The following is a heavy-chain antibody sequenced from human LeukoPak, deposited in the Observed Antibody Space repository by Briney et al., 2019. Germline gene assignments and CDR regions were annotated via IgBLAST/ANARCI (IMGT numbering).Heavy chain of an antibody. Sequence: KPSEPLSLTCAVYGGSFSGYYWSWIRQPPGKGLEWIGEINHSGSTNYNPSLKSRVTISVDTSKNQFSLKLSSVTAADTAVYYCARVYSYYYGSGTKRNWFDPWGQGTLVTVSS. CDR2: INHSGST. V-gene: IGHV4-34*01. J-gene: IGHJ5*02. CDR3: ARVYSYYYGSGTKRNWFDP. D-gene: IGHD3-10*01. CDR1: GGSFSGYY.